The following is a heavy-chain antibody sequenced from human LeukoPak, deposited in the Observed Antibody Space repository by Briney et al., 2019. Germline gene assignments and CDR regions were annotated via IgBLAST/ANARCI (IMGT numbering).Heavy chain of an antibody. Sequence: SETLSLTCAVYGGSFSVYYWSWIRQPPGKGLERIGEINHSGSINNNPSIKSRVTISVDTSKNQFSLELSSVTAADTAVYYCARGPEDQSDSSSLPFDYWGQGTLVTVSS. V-gene: IGHV4-34*01. D-gene: IGHD6-6*01. J-gene: IGHJ4*02. CDR3: ARGPEDQSDSSSLPFDY. CDR1: GGSFSVYY. CDR2: INHSGSI.